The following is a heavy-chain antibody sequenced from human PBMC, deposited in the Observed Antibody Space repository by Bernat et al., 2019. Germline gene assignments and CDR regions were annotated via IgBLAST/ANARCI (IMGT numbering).Heavy chain of an antibody. CDR2: ISYDGSNK. D-gene: IGHD6-19*01. CDR1: GFTFSSYA. V-gene: IGHV3-30-3*01. Sequence: QVQLVESGGGVVQPGGSLRLSCAASGFTFSSYAMHWVRQAPGKGLEWVAVISYDGSNKYYADSVKGRFTISRDNSKNTLYLQMNSLRAEDTAVYYCARGSIPLYSSGWYGYFQHWGQGTLVTVSS. J-gene: IGHJ1*01. CDR3: ARGSIPLYSSGWYGYFQH.